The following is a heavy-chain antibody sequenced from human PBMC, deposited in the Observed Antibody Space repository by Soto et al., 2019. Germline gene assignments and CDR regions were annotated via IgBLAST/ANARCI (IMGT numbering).Heavy chain of an antibody. V-gene: IGHV3-23*01. CDR3: AKDGYCSGGSCYSAGNWFDP. D-gene: IGHD2-15*01. J-gene: IGHJ5*02. CDR2: ISGSGGST. CDR1: GFTFSSYA. Sequence: GGSLRLSCAASGFTFSSYAMSWVRQAPGKGLEWVSAISGSGGSTYYADSVKGRFTISRDNSKNTLYLQMNSLRAEDTAVYYCAKDGYCSGGSCYSAGNWFDPWGQGTLVTVS.